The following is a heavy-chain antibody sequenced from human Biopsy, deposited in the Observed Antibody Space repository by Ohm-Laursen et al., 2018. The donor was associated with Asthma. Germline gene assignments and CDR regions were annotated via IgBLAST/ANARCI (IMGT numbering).Heavy chain of an antibody. CDR3: ARGPELDV. J-gene: IGHJ6*02. CDR1: PGSFSGFF. Sequence: PLETLSLTCDVYPGSFSGFFWTWIRQSPGKGLEWIGETNERGVTNNNPSLKSRVIISIDTYWNRVSLKLTSVTAADTAVYYCARGPELDVWGQGTTVTVSS. V-gene: IGHV4-34*01. CDR2: TNERGVT.